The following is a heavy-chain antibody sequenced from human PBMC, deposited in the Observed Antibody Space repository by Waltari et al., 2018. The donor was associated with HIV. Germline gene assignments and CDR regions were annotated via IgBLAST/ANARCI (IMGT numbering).Heavy chain of an antibody. J-gene: IGHJ6*02. Sequence: EVQLVESGGGLVQPGGSLRLSCSASGFTFSSYWMHWVRQAPGKGLVWCSGINRDGSTRRYADSVKGRFTISRDNAKNTLYLQMNSLRAEDTALYYCARGQYYSMDVWGQGTTVTVSS. CDR3: ARGQYYSMDV. V-gene: IGHV3-74*01. CDR1: GFTFSSYW. CDR2: INRDGSTR. D-gene: IGHD3-10*01.